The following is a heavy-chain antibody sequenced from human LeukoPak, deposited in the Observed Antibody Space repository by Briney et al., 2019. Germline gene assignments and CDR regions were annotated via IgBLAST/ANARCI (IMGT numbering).Heavy chain of an antibody. CDR1: GGSISSGGYY. V-gene: IGHV4-31*03. D-gene: IGHD3-10*01. CDR2: IYYSGST. J-gene: IGHJ2*01. CDR3: ARVGKARGYFDL. Sequence: PSQTLSLTCTVSGGSISSGGYYWSWIRQHPGKGLEWIGYIYYSGSTYYNPSLKSRVTISVDTSKNQFSLKLSSVTAADTAVYDCARVGKARGYFDLWGRGTLVTVSS.